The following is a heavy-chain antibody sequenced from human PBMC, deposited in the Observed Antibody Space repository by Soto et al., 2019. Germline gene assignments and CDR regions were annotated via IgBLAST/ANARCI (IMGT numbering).Heavy chain of an antibody. Sequence: SETLSLTCTVSGGSISSYYWSWIRQPPGKGLEWIGYIYYSGSTNYNPSLKSRVTISVDTSKDQFSLKLSSVTAADTAVYYCARGSRHYYYMDVWGKGTTVTVSS. CDR1: GGSISSYY. CDR2: IYYSGST. D-gene: IGHD6-19*01. J-gene: IGHJ6*03. V-gene: IGHV4-59*01. CDR3: ARGSRHYYYMDV.